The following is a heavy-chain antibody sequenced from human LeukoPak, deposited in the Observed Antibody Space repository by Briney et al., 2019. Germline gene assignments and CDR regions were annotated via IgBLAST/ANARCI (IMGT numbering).Heavy chain of an antibody. CDR1: GFTFSSYA. D-gene: IGHD2-15*01. Sequence: GGSLRLSCAASGFTFSSYAMSWVRQAPGKGLEWVSAISGSGGSTYYADSVKGRFTISRDNSKNTLYLQMNSLRAEDTAVYYCAKGVAGGYCSGGSYYYYGMDVWGKGTTVTVSS. V-gene: IGHV3-23*01. J-gene: IGHJ6*04. CDR3: AKGVAGGYCSGGSYYYYGMDV. CDR2: ISGSGGST.